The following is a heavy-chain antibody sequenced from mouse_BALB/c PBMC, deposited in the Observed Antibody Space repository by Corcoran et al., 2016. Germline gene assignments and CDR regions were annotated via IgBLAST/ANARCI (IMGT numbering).Heavy chain of an antibody. J-gene: IGHJ4*01. V-gene: IGHV9-3-1*01. Sequence: QIQLVQSGPELKKPGETVKISCKASGYTFTNNGMNWVKQAPGKGLKWMGWINTYTGDPTYADDFKGRFAFSLETSVSTAYLQINNLKNEDTATYFCAREPYAMDFWGQGTPVTVSS. CDR2: INTYTGDP. CDR1: GYTFTNNG. CDR3: AREPYAMDF.